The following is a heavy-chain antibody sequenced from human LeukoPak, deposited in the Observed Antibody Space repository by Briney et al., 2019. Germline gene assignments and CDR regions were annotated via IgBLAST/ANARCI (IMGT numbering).Heavy chain of an antibody. CDR2: INPSGGST. CDR3: ARGANGSYHNPPSSY. D-gene: IGHD1-26*01. Sequence: ASVKVSCKASGYTFTSYYMHWVRQAPGQGLEWMGKINPSGGSTSYAQSFQGRVTMTRDMSTSTVYMELSSLRSEDTAVYYCARGANGSYHNPPSSYWGQGTLVTVSS. CDR1: GYTFTSYY. V-gene: IGHV1-46*01. J-gene: IGHJ4*02.